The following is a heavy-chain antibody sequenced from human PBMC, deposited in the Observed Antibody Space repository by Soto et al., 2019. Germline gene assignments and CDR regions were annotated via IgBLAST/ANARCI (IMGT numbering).Heavy chain of an antibody. Sequence: PGGSLRLSCAASGFTFSDYAMTWVRQAPGKGLEWVSVISGSGGTTYYADSVKGRFTFSRDNSKDTLYLQMNSLRAEDTAVYYCAKGSGSYGRYPIVSWGQGTLVTVSS. V-gene: IGHV3-23*01. J-gene: IGHJ4*02. D-gene: IGHD5-18*01. CDR1: GFTFSDYA. CDR3: AKGSGSYGRYPIVS. CDR2: ISGSGGTT.